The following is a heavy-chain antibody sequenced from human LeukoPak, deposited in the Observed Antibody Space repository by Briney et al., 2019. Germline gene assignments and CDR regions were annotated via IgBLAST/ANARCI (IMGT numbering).Heavy chain of an antibody. Sequence: GGSLRLSCAASGFTFSSYGMHWVRQAPGKGLEWVSAISGSGGSTYYADSVKGRFTISRDNSKNTLYLQMNSLRAEDTAVYYCAKGGSGDYLYYFDYWGQGTLVTVSS. CDR1: GFTFSSYG. CDR3: AKGGSGDYLYYFDY. V-gene: IGHV3-23*01. J-gene: IGHJ4*02. CDR2: ISGSGGST. D-gene: IGHD4-17*01.